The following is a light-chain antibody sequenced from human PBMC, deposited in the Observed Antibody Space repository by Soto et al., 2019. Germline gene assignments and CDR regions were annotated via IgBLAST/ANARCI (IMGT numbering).Light chain of an antibody. CDR1: QGIGSY. Sequence: VIWMTQSPSLLSASTGDRVTISCRASQGIGSYLAWYQQRPGKAPELLIYAASTLQSGVPSRFSGSGSGTDFTLSITGLQSEDFATYYCQQYYNFPHTFGPGTKVEIK. J-gene: IGKJ3*01. V-gene: IGKV1D-8*03. CDR3: QQYYNFPHT. CDR2: AAS.